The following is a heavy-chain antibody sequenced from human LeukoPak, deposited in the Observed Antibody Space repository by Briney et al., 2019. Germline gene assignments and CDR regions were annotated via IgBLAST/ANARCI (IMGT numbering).Heavy chain of an antibody. CDR3: ARDRGITIFGVVTPNYFDY. CDR1: GFTFSSYS. D-gene: IGHD3-3*01. Sequence: GGSLRLSCAASGFTFSSYSMNWVRQAPGKGLEWVSSISSSSSYIYYADSVKGRFTISRDNAKNSLYLQMNSLRAEDTAVYYCARDRGITIFGVVTPNYFDYWGQGTLVTVSS. V-gene: IGHV3-21*01. CDR2: ISSSSSYI. J-gene: IGHJ4*02.